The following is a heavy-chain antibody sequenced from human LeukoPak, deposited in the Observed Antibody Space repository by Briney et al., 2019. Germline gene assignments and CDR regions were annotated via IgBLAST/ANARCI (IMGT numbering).Heavy chain of an antibody. CDR3: ARSGDYLECFDC. Sequence: ASVKVSCKASGYTFTDSYIHWVRQAPGQGLEWMGWINPNSGGTNYAQKFEGRVTMTRDTSVSTAYMELSRLRSDDSAMYYCARSGDYLECFDCWGQGTLVTVSS. D-gene: IGHD2-21*02. J-gene: IGHJ4*02. CDR2: INPNSGGT. CDR1: GYTFTDSY. V-gene: IGHV1-2*02.